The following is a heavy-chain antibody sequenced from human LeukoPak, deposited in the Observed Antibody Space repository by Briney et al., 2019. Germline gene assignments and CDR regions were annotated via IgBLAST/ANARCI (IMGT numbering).Heavy chain of an antibody. CDR2: ISGSGGST. D-gene: IGHD6-13*01. CDR1: GGSFSGYY. Sequence: ETLSLTCAVYGGSFSGYYWSWVRQAPGKGLEWVSAISGSGGSTYYADSVKGRFTISRDNSKNTLYLQMNSLRAEDTAVYYCAKQQLVPTSLYWGQGTLVTVSS. CDR3: AKQQLVPTSLY. J-gene: IGHJ4*02. V-gene: IGHV3-23*01.